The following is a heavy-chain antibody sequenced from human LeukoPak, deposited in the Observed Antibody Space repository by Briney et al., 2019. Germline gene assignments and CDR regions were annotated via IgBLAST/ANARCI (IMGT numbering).Heavy chain of an antibody. D-gene: IGHD5-24*01. Sequence: PGGSLRLSCAASGFTFSSYSMNWVRQAPGKGLEWVSSISSSSSYIYYADSVKGRFTISRDNAKNSLYLQMNSLRAEDTAVYYCAKTPRRDGYSYVDYWGQGTLVTVSS. CDR3: AKTPRRDGYSYVDY. CDR2: ISSSSSYI. V-gene: IGHV3-21*01. J-gene: IGHJ4*02. CDR1: GFTFSSYS.